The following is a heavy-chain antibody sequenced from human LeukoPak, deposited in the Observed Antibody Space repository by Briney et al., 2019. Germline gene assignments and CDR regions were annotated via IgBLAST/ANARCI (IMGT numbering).Heavy chain of an antibody. Sequence: PGGSLRLSCAASGFTFSSYGMHWVRQAPGKGLEWVAVIWYDGSNKYYADSVKGRFTISRDNSKNTLYLQMNSLRAEDTAVYCCAGPVVTTDNAFDIWGQGTMVTVSS. D-gene: IGHD4-23*01. CDR2: IWYDGSNK. J-gene: IGHJ3*02. V-gene: IGHV3-33*01. CDR3: AGPVVTTDNAFDI. CDR1: GFTFSSYG.